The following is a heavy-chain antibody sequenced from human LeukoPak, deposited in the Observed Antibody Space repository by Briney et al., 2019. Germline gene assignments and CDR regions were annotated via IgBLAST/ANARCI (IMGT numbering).Heavy chain of an antibody. J-gene: IGHJ4*02. Sequence: PSETLSLTCTLSGGSISTYYWSGIRQPPGKGLEWIGYIYYSGSTSYNPSLKSRVTISVDTSKNQFSLKLSSVTAADTAVYYCARASRDPANFDYWGQGALVTVSS. CDR2: IYYSGST. CDR1: GGSISTYY. V-gene: IGHV4-59*01. CDR3: ARASRDPANFDY.